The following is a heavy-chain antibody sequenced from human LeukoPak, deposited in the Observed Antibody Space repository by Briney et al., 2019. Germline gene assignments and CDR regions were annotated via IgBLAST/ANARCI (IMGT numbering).Heavy chain of an antibody. D-gene: IGHD3-16*02. J-gene: IGHJ4*02. CDR1: GFTFSDYY. CDR2: ISSSGSTI. Sequence: PGGSLRLSCAASGFTFSDYYMSWIRQAPGKGLEWVSYISSSGSTIYYADSVKGRFTISRDNSKNTLYLQMNSLRAEDTAVYYCASARPGGVIRPFDYWGQGTLVTVSS. CDR3: ASARPGGVIRPFDY. V-gene: IGHV3-11*04.